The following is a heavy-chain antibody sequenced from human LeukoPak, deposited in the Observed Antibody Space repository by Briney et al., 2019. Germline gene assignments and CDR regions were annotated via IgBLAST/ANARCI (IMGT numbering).Heavy chain of an antibody. CDR1: GYSFTSYW. D-gene: IGHD2-15*01. Sequence: LGESLKNSCKGSGYSFTSYWIGWVRQMPGKGLEWMGIIYPGDSDTRYSPSFQGQVTISADKSISTAYLQWSSLKASDTAMYYCARQQQFCSGGNCYSLNAFDLWGQGTVVTVSS. V-gene: IGHV5-51*01. CDR3: ARQQQFCSGGNCYSLNAFDL. CDR2: IYPGDSDT. J-gene: IGHJ3*01.